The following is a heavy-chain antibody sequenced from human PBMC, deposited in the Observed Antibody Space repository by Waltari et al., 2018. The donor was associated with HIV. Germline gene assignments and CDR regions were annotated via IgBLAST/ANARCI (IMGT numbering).Heavy chain of an antibody. V-gene: IGHV3-23*01. CDR2: ISGSGDNT. D-gene: IGHD2-15*01. Sequence: VQSLESGGGLVQTGGSLTLSCASTGFTSRCYCTSWARTAPGKGLDWVSTISGSGDNTYYADAVKGRFTNPSDNSKNTLYLQMNSLRAEDTAVYYCAKGGGVWCSGDTCSNWFDPWGQGTLVTVSS. CDR1: GFTSRCYC. CDR3: AKGGGVWCSGDTCSNWFDP. J-gene: IGHJ5*02.